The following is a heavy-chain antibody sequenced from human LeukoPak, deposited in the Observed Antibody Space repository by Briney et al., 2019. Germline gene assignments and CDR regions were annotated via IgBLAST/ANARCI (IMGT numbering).Heavy chain of an antibody. V-gene: IGHV4-4*07. CDR1: GGSISSYY. CDR3: ARGGTFGVVPNWLDP. J-gene: IGHJ5*02. Sequence: SETLSLTCTVSGGSISSYYWSWIRQPAGKGLEWIGRFYTTGNTNYNPSLKSRVTMSVDTSKNQFSLKLSSVTAADTAVYYCARGGTFGVVPNWLDPWGQGTLVTVSS. D-gene: IGHD3-3*01. CDR2: FYTTGNT.